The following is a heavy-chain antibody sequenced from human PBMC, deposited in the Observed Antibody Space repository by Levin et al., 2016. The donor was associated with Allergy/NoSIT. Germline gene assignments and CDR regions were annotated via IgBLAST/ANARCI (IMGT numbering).Heavy chain of an antibody. Sequence: GESLKISCAASGFIFSDYPFHWVRQGPGKGLEWVAVISNDGNDKHYADSVKGRFTISRDNSKSTLYLQMDSLRDDDTAVYYCARASPCSGGSCWISHNWGQGTLVTVSS. CDR3: ARASPCSGGSCWISHN. V-gene: IGHV3-30-3*01. J-gene: IGHJ4*02. D-gene: IGHD2-15*01. CDR2: ISNDGNDK. CDR1: GFIFSDYP.